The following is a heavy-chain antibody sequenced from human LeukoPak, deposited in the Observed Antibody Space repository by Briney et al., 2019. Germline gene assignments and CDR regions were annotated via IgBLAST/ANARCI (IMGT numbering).Heavy chain of an antibody. CDR1: GGSISSGGYS. Sequence: LSLTCAVSGGSISSGGYSWSWIRQPPGKGLEWIGYIYHSGSTYYNPSLKSRVTISVDRSKNQFSLKLSSVTAADTAVYYCARGSVLANRYWGQGTLVTVSS. J-gene: IGHJ4*02. CDR3: ARGSVLANRY. CDR2: IYHSGST. V-gene: IGHV4-30-2*01.